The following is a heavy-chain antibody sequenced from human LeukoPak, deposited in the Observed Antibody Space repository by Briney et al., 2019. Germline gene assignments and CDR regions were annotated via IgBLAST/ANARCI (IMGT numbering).Heavy chain of an antibody. D-gene: IGHD4-17*01. J-gene: IGHJ5*02. V-gene: IGHV3-21*04. CDR3: ARRPTVTTPLTA. CDR2: ISITSNYI. Sequence: PGGSLRLPCAASGFTFSSYSMNWVRQAPGKGLELVSSISITSNYIYYADSVKGRFTISRDNAKNSLYLQMNSLRAEDTAVYYCARRPTVTTPLTAWGQGTLVTVSS. CDR1: GFTFSSYS.